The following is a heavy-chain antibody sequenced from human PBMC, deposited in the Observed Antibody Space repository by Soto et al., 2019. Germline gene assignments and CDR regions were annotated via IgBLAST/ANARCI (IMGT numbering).Heavy chain of an antibody. CDR2: IYYSGST. J-gene: IGHJ4*02. CDR3: ARQMTYYDFWSGYYFFG. V-gene: IGHV4-39*01. Sequence: PSETLSLTCTVPGGSISSSSYYWGWIRQPPGKGLEWIGSIYYSGSTYYNPSLKSRVTISVDTSKNQFSLKLSSVTAADTAVYYCARQMTYYDFWSGYYFFGWGQGTLVTVSS. D-gene: IGHD3-3*01. CDR1: GGSISSSSYY.